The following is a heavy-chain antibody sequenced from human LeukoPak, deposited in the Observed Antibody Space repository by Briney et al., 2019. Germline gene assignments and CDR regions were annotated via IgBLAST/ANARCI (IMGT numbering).Heavy chain of an antibody. CDR2: IRYDGSNK. CDR1: GFTFSSYG. CDR3: AKDLYEDFLVMAFDI. J-gene: IGHJ3*02. V-gene: IGHV3-30*02. D-gene: IGHD3-3*01. Sequence: GGSLRPSCAAYGFTFSSYGMHWVSQAPGKGLEWVAFIRYDGSNKYYADSVKGRLTTSRDNSKNTLYLQMNSVRAEDAAVYYCAKDLYEDFLVMAFDIWGQGKMVTVSS.